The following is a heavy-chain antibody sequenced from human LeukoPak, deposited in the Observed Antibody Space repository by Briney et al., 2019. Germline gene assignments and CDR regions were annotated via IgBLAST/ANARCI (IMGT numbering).Heavy chain of an antibody. Sequence: PSETLSLTCAVSGFPISYDFYWVWIRQPPGRGLEWIGSGSHRGNNYYNPALNSRVTISMDTSKNQFSLKLSSVTAAYTAVYYCATLGGSGNFVYWGQGTLVPVSS. J-gene: IGHJ4*02. V-gene: IGHV4-38-2*01. CDR1: GFPISYDFY. CDR2: GSHRGNN. D-gene: IGHD1-26*01. CDR3: ATLGGSGNFVY.